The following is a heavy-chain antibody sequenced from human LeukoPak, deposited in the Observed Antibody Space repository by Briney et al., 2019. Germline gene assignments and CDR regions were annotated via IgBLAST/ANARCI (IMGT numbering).Heavy chain of an antibody. CDR2: INHSGST. Sequence: SETLSLTCAVYGGSFSGYYWSWIRQPPGKGLEWIGEINHSGSTNYNPSLKSRVTISVDTSKNQFSLKLSSVTAADTAVYYCARVVYGGYGGYFDYWGQGTLVTVSS. CDR1: GGSFSGYY. CDR3: ARVVYGGYGGYFDY. J-gene: IGHJ4*02. D-gene: IGHD4-17*01. V-gene: IGHV4-34*01.